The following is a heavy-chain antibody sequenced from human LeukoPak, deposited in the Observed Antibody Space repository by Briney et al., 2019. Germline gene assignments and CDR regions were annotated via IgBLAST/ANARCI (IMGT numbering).Heavy chain of an antibody. CDR2: ISYDGSNK. J-gene: IGHJ4*02. CDR1: GFTFSSYA. V-gene: IGHV3-30-3*01. CDR3: ARGSSFGAY. D-gene: IGHD3-3*01. Sequence: PGGSLRLSCAASGFTFSSYAMHWVRQAPGKGLEWVAVISYDGSNKYYADSVKGRFTISRDNSKNTLYLQMNSLRAEDTAVYYCARGSSFGAYWGQGTLVTVSS.